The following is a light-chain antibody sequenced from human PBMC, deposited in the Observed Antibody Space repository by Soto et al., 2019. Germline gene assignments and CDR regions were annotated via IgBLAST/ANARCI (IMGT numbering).Light chain of an antibody. CDR1: SSDVGGYKY. J-gene: IGLJ3*02. V-gene: IGLV2-8*01. Sequence: QSALTQPPSASGSPGQSVTISCTGTSSDVGGYKYVSWYQQHPGKAPKLMIYEVTKRPSGVPHRFSGSKSGNTASLTVSGLQGGEEGGYYCSSNPRRGNGGVVVGGGTKVTVL. CDR3: SSNPRRGNGGVV. CDR2: EVT.